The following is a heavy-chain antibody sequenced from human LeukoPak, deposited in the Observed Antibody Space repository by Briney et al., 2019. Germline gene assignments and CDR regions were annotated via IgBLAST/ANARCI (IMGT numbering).Heavy chain of an antibody. CDR2: IYYSGST. CDR3: ASSVATLYYFDY. Sequence: TSETLSLTCTVSGVSISSSNSYWGWIRQPPGKGLEWIGSIYYSGSTYYSPSLKSRVTISVDTSKNQFSLKLSSVTAADTAVYYCASSVATLYYFDYWGQGTLVTVSS. V-gene: IGHV4-39*07. CDR1: GVSISSSNSY. D-gene: IGHD5-12*01. J-gene: IGHJ4*02.